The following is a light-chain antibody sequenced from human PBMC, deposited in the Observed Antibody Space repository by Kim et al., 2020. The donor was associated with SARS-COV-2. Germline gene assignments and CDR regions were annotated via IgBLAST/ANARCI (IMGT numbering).Light chain of an antibody. CDR1: SSNIGTNY. Sequence: ELTQPPSASGTPGQRVTISCSGSSSNIGTNYVYWYQQLPGTAPKLLIYNNNQRPSGVPDRFSGSKSGTSASLAISGLRSEDEADYYCAAWDDSLSGPVFGGGTKLTVL. CDR3: AAWDDSLSGPV. J-gene: IGLJ3*02. CDR2: NNN. V-gene: IGLV1-47*02.